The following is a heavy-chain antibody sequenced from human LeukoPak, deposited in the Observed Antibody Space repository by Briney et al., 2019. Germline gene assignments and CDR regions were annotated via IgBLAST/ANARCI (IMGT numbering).Heavy chain of an antibody. J-gene: IGHJ4*02. D-gene: IGHD6-13*01. CDR3: ARSPSYSSSWYALDS. CDR1: GFTFSGYD. Sequence: GGSLRLSCEASGFTFSGYDMHWVCQAPGKGLEWVSAIGTTGDTYYSDSVRGRFTISRENAKNSLDLQMNSLRAGDTAVYYCARSPSYSSSWYALDSWGQGTLVTVSS. CDR2: IGTTGDT. V-gene: IGHV3-13*01.